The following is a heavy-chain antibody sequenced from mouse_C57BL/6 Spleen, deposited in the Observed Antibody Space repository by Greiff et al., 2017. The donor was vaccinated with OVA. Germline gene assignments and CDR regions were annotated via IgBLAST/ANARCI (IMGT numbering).Heavy chain of an antibody. Sequence: VKLQESGAELARPGASVKLSCKASGYTFTSYGISWVKQRTGQGLEWIGEIYPRSGNTYYNEKFKGKATLTADKSSSTAYMELRSLTSEDSAVYFCARSDYSTAWFGYWGQGTLVTVSA. D-gene: IGHD2-5*01. J-gene: IGHJ3*01. CDR2: IYPRSGNT. CDR1: GYTFTSYG. CDR3: ARSDYSTAWFGY. V-gene: IGHV1-81*01.